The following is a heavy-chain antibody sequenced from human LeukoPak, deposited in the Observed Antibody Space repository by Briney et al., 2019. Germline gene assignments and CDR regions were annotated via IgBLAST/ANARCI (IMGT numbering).Heavy chain of an antibody. D-gene: IGHD2-8*01. J-gene: IGHJ6*03. CDR1: GFTFSSYS. V-gene: IGHV3-21*01. CDR2: ISSSSSYI. Sequence: GGSLRLSCAASGFTFSSYSMNWVRQAPGKGLEWVSSISSSSSYIYYADSVKGRFTISRDNAKNSLYLQMNSLRAEDTAVYYCARGGNPSYCTNGVCYSSYYYMDVWGKGTTVTVSS. CDR3: ARGGNPSYCTNGVCYSSYYYMDV.